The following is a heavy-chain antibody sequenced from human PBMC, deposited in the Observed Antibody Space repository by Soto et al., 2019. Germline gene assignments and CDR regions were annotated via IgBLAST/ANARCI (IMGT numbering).Heavy chain of an antibody. V-gene: IGHV4-30-4*01. CDR3: ARLRGYSYGFVDY. CDR2: IYYSGST. CDR1: GDSISSNNYY. D-gene: IGHD5-18*01. Sequence: SETLSLTCTVSGDSISSNNYYWSWIRQPPGKGLEWIGYIYYSGSTYYNPSLKSRVTISVDTSKNQFSLKLSSVTAADTAVYYCARLRGYSYGFVDYWGQGTLVTVSS. J-gene: IGHJ4*02.